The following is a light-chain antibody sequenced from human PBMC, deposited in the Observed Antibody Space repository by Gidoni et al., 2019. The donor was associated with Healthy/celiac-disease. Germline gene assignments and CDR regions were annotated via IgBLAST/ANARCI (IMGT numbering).Light chain of an antibody. V-gene: IGKV1-9*01. Sequence: DILLTPSSSFLSASVGDRVTITCLASHGISSYLSWYQQTPEKAPKLLFYAASTLQSGVPSRFSSSGSGTEFTLTISILQPEYFATYYCQHRNRYPLTFGQGTKLEIK. CDR1: HGISSY. CDR3: QHRNRYPLT. J-gene: IGKJ2*01. CDR2: AAS.